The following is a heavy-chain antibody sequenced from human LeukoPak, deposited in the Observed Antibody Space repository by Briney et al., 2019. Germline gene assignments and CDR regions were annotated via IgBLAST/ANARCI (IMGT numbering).Heavy chain of an antibody. CDR2: IYYSGST. CDR3: ARTLTNYGSGSFTVFQMNYYYYYMDV. D-gene: IGHD3-10*01. Sequence: SETLSLTCTVSGGSISSSSYYWGWIRQPPGKGLEWIGSIYYSGSTYYNPSLRSRVTISVDTSKNQFSLKLSSVTAADTAVYYCARTLTNYGSGSFTVFQMNYYYYYMDVWGKGTTVTISS. CDR1: GGSISSSSYY. V-gene: IGHV4-39*01. J-gene: IGHJ6*03.